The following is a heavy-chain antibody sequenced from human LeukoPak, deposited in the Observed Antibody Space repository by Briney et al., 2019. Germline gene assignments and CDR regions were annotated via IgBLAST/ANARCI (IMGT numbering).Heavy chain of an antibody. CDR1: GYTFTSYD. V-gene: IGHV1-8*01. J-gene: IGHJ6*03. Sequence: ASVKVSCKASGYTFTSYDINWVRQATGQGLEWMGWMNPNSGNTGYAQKFQGRVTMTRNTSTSTAYMELSSLRSEDTAVYYCARDEVNYYYYYMDVWGKGTTVTVSS. CDR2: MNPNSGNT. CDR3: ARDEVNYYYYYMDV.